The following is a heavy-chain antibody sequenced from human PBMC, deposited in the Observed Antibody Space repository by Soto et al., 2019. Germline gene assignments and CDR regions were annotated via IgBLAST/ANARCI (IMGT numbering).Heavy chain of an antibody. Sequence: GGSLRLSCAASGFTFSSYAMHWVRQAPGKGLEWVAVISYDGSNKYYADSVKGRFTISRDNSKNTLYLQMNSLRAEDTVVYYCARGCLRKYYDFWSGYPYHNYYGMDVWGQGTTVTVSS. D-gene: IGHD3-3*01. CDR3: ARGCLRKYYDFWSGYPYHNYYGMDV. V-gene: IGHV3-30-3*01. CDR1: GFTFSSYA. J-gene: IGHJ6*02. CDR2: ISYDGSNK.